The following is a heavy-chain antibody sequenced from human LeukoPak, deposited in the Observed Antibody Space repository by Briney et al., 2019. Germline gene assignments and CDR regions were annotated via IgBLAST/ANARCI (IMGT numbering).Heavy chain of an antibody. CDR1: GFTFSDYN. D-gene: IGHD1-26*01. V-gene: IGHV3-21*01. CDR2: ISISSGYI. CDR3: ARDRTGSGSYYFDH. Sequence: GGSLRLSCAASGFTFSDYNMNWVRQPPGKGLEWVSFISISSGYIFYADEVKGRLTIARDNAKNSLYLEMHSLRAEDKAIYCRARDRTGSGSYYFDHWGQGTLVTVSS. J-gene: IGHJ4*02.